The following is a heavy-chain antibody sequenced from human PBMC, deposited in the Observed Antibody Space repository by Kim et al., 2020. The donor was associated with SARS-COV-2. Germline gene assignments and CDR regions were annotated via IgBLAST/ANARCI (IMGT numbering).Heavy chain of an antibody. Sequence: GGSLRLSCAASGFTFSSYAMSWVRQAPGKGLEWVSAISGSGGSTYYADSVKGRFTISRDNSKNTLYLQMNSLRAEDTAVYYCAKDLRNYDILTGYYHRWFDPWGQGTLVTVSS. CDR2: ISGSGGST. CDR1: GFTFSSYA. J-gene: IGHJ5*02. V-gene: IGHV3-23*01. D-gene: IGHD3-9*01. CDR3: AKDLRNYDILTGYYHRWFDP.